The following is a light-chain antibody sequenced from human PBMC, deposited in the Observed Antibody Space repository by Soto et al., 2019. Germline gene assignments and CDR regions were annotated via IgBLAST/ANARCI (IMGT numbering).Light chain of an antibody. J-gene: IGKJ5*01. V-gene: IGKV3-15*01. CDR3: QQYNNWPPIT. Sequence: EKVMTQSPATLSVSPGERATLSCRASQSVSSNFAWYQQKPGQAPRLLIYDASTRATGIPARFSGSGSGTEFTLTISSLQSEDFAVYYCQQYNNWPPITFGQGTRLEIK. CDR1: QSVSSN. CDR2: DAS.